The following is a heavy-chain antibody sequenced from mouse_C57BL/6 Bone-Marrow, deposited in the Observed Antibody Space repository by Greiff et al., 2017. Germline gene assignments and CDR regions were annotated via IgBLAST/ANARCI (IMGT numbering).Heavy chain of an antibody. CDR2: IYPGSGST. CDR1: GYTFTSYW. Sequence: QVQLQQPGAELVKPGASVKMSCKASGYTFTSYWITWVKQRPGQGLEWIGDIYPGSGSTNYNEKFKSKATLTVDTSSSTAYMQLSSLTSEDSAVYYCARPDCDYDWFAYWGQGTLVTVSA. D-gene: IGHD2-4*01. V-gene: IGHV1-55*01. CDR3: ARPDCDYDWFAY. J-gene: IGHJ3*01.